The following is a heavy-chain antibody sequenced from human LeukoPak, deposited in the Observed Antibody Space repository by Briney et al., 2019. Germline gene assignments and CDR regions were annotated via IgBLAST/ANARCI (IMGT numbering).Heavy chain of an antibody. CDR2: ISDYNGNT. Sequence: ASVKVSCKASGYTFTSYGMSWVRQAPGQGLEWLGWISDYNGNTNYAQKLQGRVTMTTDTSTTTAYMELRSLSSDDTAVYYCARQRPQRSMVRGVFRSKETYYFDYWGQGTLVTVSS. V-gene: IGHV1-18*01. J-gene: IGHJ4*02. CDR3: ARQRPQRSMVRGVFRSKETYYFDY. CDR1: GYTFTSYG. D-gene: IGHD3-10*01.